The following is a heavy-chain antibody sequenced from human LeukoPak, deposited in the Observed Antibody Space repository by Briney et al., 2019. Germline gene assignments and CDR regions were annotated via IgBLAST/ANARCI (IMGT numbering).Heavy chain of an antibody. CDR3: ARGSEDYCSSTSCYPYYYGMDV. J-gene: IGHJ6*02. D-gene: IGHD2-2*01. CDR2: ISGSGGST. V-gene: IGHV3-23*01. Sequence: GGSLRLSCAASGFTFSSYAMSWVRQAPGKGLEWVSAISGSGGSTYYADSVKGRFTISRDNSKNTLYLQMNSLRAEDTAVYYCARGSEDYCSSTSCYPYYYGMDVWGQGTTVTVSS. CDR1: GFTFSSYA.